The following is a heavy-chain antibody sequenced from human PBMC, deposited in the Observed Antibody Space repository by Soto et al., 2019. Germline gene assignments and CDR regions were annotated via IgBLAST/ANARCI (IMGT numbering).Heavy chain of an antibody. D-gene: IGHD1-26*01. CDR3: ARDTGGSYDY. CDR1: GFIFSDYY. V-gene: IGHV3-72*01. CDR2: TRNKANRYSP. J-gene: IGHJ4*02. Sequence: EVQLVESGGGLVQPGGSLTLSCAASGFIFSDYYMDWVRQVPGKGLEWVGRTRNKANRYSPEYAPSVKGRFTISRHELADAMDLQMNSLKTEDTAGDYCARDTGGSYDYWGQGALVTVSS.